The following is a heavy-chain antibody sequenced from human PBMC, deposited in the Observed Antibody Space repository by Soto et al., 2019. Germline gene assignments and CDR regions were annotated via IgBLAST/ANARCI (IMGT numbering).Heavy chain of an antibody. J-gene: IGHJ4*02. Sequence: SLTCAVSGDSISSYYWGWIRQPPGKGLEWMGYISYSGSTNYNPSLKSRVTISSDTTKNQLSLKLTSVTAADTAVYHCARGYATSWYTYYFDYWGQGALVTVS. CDR2: ISYSGST. CDR1: GDSISSYY. V-gene: IGHV4-59*08. D-gene: IGHD6-13*01. CDR3: ARGYATSWYTYYFDY.